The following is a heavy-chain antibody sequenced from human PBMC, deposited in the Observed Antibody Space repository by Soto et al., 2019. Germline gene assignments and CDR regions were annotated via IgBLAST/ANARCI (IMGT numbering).Heavy chain of an antibody. D-gene: IGHD3-10*01. J-gene: IGHJ6*02. V-gene: IGHV1-8*01. CDR2: MNPNSGNT. Sequence: QVQLVQSGAEVKKPGASVKVSCKASGYTFTSYDINWVRQATGQGLEWMGWMNPNSGNTGYAEKFKGRVTMTRNTSRSTAYMEMSSVRSEDTAVYYCARGLVLRWFVELPLRGPRYYYDGRDVWGQGTPVTVSS. CDR1: GYTFTSYD. CDR3: ARGLVLRWFVELPLRGPRYYYDGRDV.